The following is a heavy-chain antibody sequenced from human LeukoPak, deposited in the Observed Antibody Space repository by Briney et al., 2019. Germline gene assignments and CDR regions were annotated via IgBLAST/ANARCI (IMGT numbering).Heavy chain of an antibody. CDR1: GFTFDDYA. Sequence: GGSLRLSCAASGFTFDDYAMLWVRQAPGKGLEWVSLISGDGGTTYYTGSVRGRFTISRDNAKDSLFLQMNSLRAEDTAVYYCARALVTGATSWFDISGQRDLVTVSS. D-gene: IGHD2-2*01. J-gene: IGHJ5*02. V-gene: IGHV3-43*02. CDR3: ARALVTGATSWFDI. CDR2: ISGDGGTT.